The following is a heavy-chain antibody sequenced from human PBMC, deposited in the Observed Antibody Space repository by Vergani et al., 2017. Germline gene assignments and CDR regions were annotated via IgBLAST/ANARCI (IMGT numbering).Heavy chain of an antibody. CDR2: IYHSGSS. CDR1: GYSISIANF. D-gene: IGHD3-10*01. CDR3: VRRNNVVRETDYFDY. Sequence: QVQLQESGPGLVKPSETLSLTCTVSGYSISIANFWGWIRQPPGKGLEWIGSIYHSGSSFYTPSLKSRATISVHTSRNQFSLKLSSVTAADTAVYYCVRRNNVVRETDYFDYWGQGILVTVSS. V-gene: IGHV4-38-2*02. J-gene: IGHJ4*02.